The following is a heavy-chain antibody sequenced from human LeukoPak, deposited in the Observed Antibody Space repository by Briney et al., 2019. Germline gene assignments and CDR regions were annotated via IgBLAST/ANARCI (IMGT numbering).Heavy chain of an antibody. D-gene: IGHD1-14*01. CDR2: IYHSGTT. CDR3: ARVREAETNPCPDY. J-gene: IGHJ4*02. V-gene: IGHV4-30-2*01. Sequence: SETLSLTCTVSGDSISSGDYYWSWIRQPPGKGLEWIGYIYHSGTTYYNPSLKSRVTISVDRSKNQFSLKLSSVTAADTAVYFCARVREAETNPCPDYWGQGTLVTVSS. CDR1: GDSISSGDYY.